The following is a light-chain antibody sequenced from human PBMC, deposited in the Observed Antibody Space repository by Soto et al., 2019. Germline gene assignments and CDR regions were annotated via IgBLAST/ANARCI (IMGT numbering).Light chain of an antibody. V-gene: IGKV1-33*01. CDR3: QQYYNLPIT. CDR2: DAS. Sequence: DIQMTQSPSSLSASVGDRVTITCQASQDISNHLNWYQQKPGKAPKLLIYDASNLETGVPSRLSGSGSGTDFTVTISSLQPEDFATYSCQQYYNLPITFGQGTRLEI. CDR1: QDISNH. J-gene: IGKJ5*01.